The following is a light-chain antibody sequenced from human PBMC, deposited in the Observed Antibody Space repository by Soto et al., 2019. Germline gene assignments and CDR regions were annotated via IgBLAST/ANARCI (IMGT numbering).Light chain of an antibody. V-gene: IGKV1-9*01. Sequence: DIQLTQSPSFLSASVGDRVTITCRASQDVSRYLAWYQQKPGKAPNPLLYAASTLRSGVPSRFSGSGSETEFTLTISSLQPEDFATYYCQQLNSYVFAFGPGTKVDIK. CDR1: QDVSRY. CDR3: QQLNSYVFA. CDR2: AAS. J-gene: IGKJ3*01.